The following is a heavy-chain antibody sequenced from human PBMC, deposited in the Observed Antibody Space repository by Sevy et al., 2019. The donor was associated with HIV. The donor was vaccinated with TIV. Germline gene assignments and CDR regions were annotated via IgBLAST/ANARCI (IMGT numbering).Heavy chain of an antibody. CDR1: GFTFDDYG. D-gene: IGHD6-13*01. CDR3: AREGDVAAAGPIDAFDI. Sequence: GGSLRFSCAASGFTFDDYGMSWVRQAPGKGLEWVSGINWNGGSTGYADSVKGRFTISRDNAKNSLYLQMNSLRAEDTALYYCAREGDVAAAGPIDAFDIGGQGTMVTVSS. V-gene: IGHV3-20*04. CDR2: INWNGGST. J-gene: IGHJ3*02.